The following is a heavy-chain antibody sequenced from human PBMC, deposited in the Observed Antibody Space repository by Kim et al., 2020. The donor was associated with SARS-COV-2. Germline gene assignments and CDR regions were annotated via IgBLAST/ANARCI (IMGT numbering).Heavy chain of an antibody. D-gene: IGHD6-13*01. V-gene: IGHV3-23*01. CDR3: AKDGGISSSWYHDGYFDL. CDR1: GFTFSSYA. CDR2: ISGSGGST. Sequence: GGSLRLSCAASGFTFSSYAMSWVRQAPGKGLEWVSAISGSGGSTYYADSVKGRFTISRDNSKNTLYLQMNSLRAEDTAVYYCAKDGGISSSWYHDGYFDLWGRGTLVTVSS. J-gene: IGHJ2*01.